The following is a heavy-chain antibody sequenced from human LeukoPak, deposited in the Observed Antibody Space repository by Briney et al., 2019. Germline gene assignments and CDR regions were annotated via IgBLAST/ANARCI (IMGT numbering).Heavy chain of an antibody. D-gene: IGHD2-15*01. V-gene: IGHV4-34*01. CDR1: GGSFSGYY. J-gene: IGHJ4*02. Sequence: SETLSLTCAVYGGSFSGYYWSWIRQPPGKGLEWIGEINHSGSTNYNPSLKSRVTISVDTSKNQFSLKLSSVTAADTAVYYCARSLDGYCSGGSCLSYYFDYWGQGTLVTVSS. CDR3: ARSLDGYCSGGSCLSYYFDY. CDR2: INHSGST.